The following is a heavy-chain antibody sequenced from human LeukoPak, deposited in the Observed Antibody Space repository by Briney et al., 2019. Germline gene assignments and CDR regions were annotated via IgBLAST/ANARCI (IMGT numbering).Heavy chain of an antibody. CDR3: ARVGRSSGYSSSWYRH. J-gene: IGHJ1*01. Sequence: ASVKVSCKASGYTFTSYDINWVRQATGQGLEWMGWMNPNSGNTGYAQKFQGRVTITRNTSISTAYMELSSLRSEDTAVYYCARVGRSSGYSSSWYRHWSQGTLVTVSS. V-gene: IGHV1-8*03. CDR2: MNPNSGNT. D-gene: IGHD6-13*01. CDR1: GYTFTSYD.